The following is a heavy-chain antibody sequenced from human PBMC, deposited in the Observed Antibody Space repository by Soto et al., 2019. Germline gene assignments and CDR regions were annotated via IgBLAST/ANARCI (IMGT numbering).Heavy chain of an antibody. CDR1: GFTVSNNF. V-gene: IGHV3-53*02. CDR3: ARDGNGQRGSPR. Sequence: VQLVESGGGMIQAGGSLRLSCAVSGFTVSNNFMMWVRQAPGKGLEWVSLIYSGGSISYADSVKGRFTISRDGSMNMLYLQMNSLTAEDTAVYYCARDGNGQRGSPRWGQGTLVTVSS. J-gene: IGHJ4*02. D-gene: IGHD3-16*01. CDR2: IYSGGSI.